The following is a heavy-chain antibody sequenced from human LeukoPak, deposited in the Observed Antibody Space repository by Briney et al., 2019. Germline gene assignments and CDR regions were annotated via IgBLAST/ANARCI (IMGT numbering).Heavy chain of an antibody. J-gene: IGHJ4*02. D-gene: IGHD6-19*01. CDR3: ARGGGTGWYIDY. V-gene: IGHV4-59*12. CDR2: IYYSGST. Sequence: SETLSLTCTVSGGSISSYYWSWIRQPPGKGLEWIGYIYYSGSTNYNPSLKSRVTISVDTSKNQFSLNLNFVTAADTAVYYCARGGGTGWYIDYWGQGTLVTVSS. CDR1: GGSISSYY.